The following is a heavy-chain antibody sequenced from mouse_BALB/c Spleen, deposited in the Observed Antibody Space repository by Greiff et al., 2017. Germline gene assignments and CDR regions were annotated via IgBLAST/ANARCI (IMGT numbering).Heavy chain of an antibody. V-gene: IGHV3-2*02. Sequence: VQLKESGPGLVKPSQSLSFTCTVTGFSITSDYAWNWIRQFPGNKLEWMGYISYSGSTSYNPSLKSRISITRDTSKNQFFLQLNSVTTEDTATYYCARGLTGTSYYAMDYWGQGTSVTVSS. D-gene: IGHD4-1*01. CDR1: GFSITSDYA. CDR3: ARGLTGTSYYAMDY. CDR2: ISYSGST. J-gene: IGHJ4*01.